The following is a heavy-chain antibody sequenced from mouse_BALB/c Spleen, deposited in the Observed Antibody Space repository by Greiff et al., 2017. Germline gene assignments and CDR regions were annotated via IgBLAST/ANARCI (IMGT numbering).Heavy chain of an antibody. J-gene: IGHJ3*01. CDR2: INPGSGGT. CDR1: GYAFTNYL. Sequence: QVQLQQSGAELVRPGTSVKVSCKASGYAFTNYLIEWVKQRPGQGLEWIGVINPGSGGTNYNEKFKGKATLTADKSSSTAYMQLSSLTSDDSAVYFCARTEDYERTPFAYWGQGTLVTVSA. CDR3: ARTEDYERTPFAY. D-gene: IGHD2-4*01. V-gene: IGHV1-54*01.